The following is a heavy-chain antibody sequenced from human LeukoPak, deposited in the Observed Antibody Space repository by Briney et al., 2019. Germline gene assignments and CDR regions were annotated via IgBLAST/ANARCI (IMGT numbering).Heavy chain of an antibody. V-gene: IGHV3-74*01. CDR2: ITTDGTIT. Sequence: TGGSLRLSCAASGFTFSSHWMHWVRQAPGKGLLWVSRITTDGTITTYADSVKGRFTTSRDNAKNTLYLQMNSLRAEDTAVYYCARHGVHSDMPDSWGQGTLVTVSS. D-gene: IGHD1-26*01. CDR3: ARHGVHSDMPDS. J-gene: IGHJ4*02. CDR1: GFTFSSHW.